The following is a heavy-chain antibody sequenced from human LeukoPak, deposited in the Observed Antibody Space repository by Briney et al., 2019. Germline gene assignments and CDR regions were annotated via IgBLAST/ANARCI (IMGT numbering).Heavy chain of an antibody. J-gene: IGHJ6*02. V-gene: IGHV1-69*04. CDR1: GGTFSSYA. Sequence: SVKVSCKASGGTFSSYAISWVRQAPGQGLEWMGRIIPILGIANYAQKFQGRVTITADKSTSTAYMEPSSLRPEDTAVYYCASTPRSCSGGSCYPKYYYYYGMDVWGQGTTVTVSS. CDR3: ASTPRSCSGGSCYPKYYYYYGMDV. CDR2: IIPILGIA. D-gene: IGHD2-15*01.